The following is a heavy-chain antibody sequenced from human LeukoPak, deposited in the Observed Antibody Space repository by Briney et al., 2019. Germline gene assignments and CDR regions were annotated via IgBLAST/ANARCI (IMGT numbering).Heavy chain of an antibody. J-gene: IGHJ4*02. D-gene: IGHD5-12*01. V-gene: IGHV4-34*01. CDR2: INDSGST. CDR3: ARKPLGYSGYGY. Sequence: ASETLSLTCAVYGGSFSGYYWSWIRQPPGKGLEWIGEINDSGSTNYNPSLKSRVTISVDTSKNQFSLKLSSVTAADTAVYYCARKPLGYSGYGYWGQGTLVTLSS. CDR1: GGSFSGYY.